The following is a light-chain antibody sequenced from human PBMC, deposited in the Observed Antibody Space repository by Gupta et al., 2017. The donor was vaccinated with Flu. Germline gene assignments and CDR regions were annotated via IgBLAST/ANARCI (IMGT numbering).Light chain of an antibody. CDR3: QSYDISLSASV. J-gene: IGLJ3*02. Sequence: QSVLTQPPSVSGAPGQRVTIPCTGSSSNIGAGSDVHWYQQLPGTAPKLLIYGDRYRPSGVPDRFSGSKSGTSASLAITGLQAEDEADYYCQSYDISLSASVFGGGTRLTVL. CDR1: SSNIGAGSD. V-gene: IGLV1-40*01. CDR2: GDR.